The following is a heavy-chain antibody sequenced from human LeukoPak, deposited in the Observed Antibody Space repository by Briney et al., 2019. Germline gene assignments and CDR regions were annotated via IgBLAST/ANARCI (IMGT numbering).Heavy chain of an antibody. J-gene: IGHJ4*02. CDR2: IYSGGST. V-gene: IGHV3-66*01. D-gene: IGHD6-19*01. CDR1: GFTVSSNY. Sequence: PGGSLRLSCAASGFTVSSNYMSWVRQAPGKGLEWVSVIYSGGSTYYADSVKGRFTISRDNSKNTLYLQMNSLRAEDTAVYYCARDLDERIAVAGTYFDYWGQGTLVTVSS. CDR3: ARDLDERIAVAGTYFDY.